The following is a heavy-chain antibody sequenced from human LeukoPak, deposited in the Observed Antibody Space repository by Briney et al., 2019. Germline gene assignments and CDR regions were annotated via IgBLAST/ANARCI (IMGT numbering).Heavy chain of an antibody. CDR3: ARGSYGDFDY. CDR1: GFTFSTYT. Sequence: GGSLRLSCAASGFTFSTYTMNWVRQAPGKGLEWDSSISYTSSYIYYADSVKGRFTISRDNAKNSLYLQMNSLRAEDTAVYYCARGSYGDFDYWGQGTLVTVSS. CDR2: ISYTSSYI. J-gene: IGHJ4*02. D-gene: IGHD4-17*01. V-gene: IGHV3-21*01.